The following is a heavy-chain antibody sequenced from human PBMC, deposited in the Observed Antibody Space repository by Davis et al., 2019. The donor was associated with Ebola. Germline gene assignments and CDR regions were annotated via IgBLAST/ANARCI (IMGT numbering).Heavy chain of an antibody. D-gene: IGHD5-12*01. CDR3: AREYSGYNYFDY. CDR1: GGTFSSYA. CDR2: ISAYNGNT. Sequence: ASVKVSCKASGGTFSSYAISWVRQAPGQGLEWMGWISAYNGNTNYAQKLQDRVTMTTDTSTSTAYMELRSLRSDDTAVYYCAREYSGYNYFDYWGQGTLVTVSS. J-gene: IGHJ4*02. V-gene: IGHV1-18*01.